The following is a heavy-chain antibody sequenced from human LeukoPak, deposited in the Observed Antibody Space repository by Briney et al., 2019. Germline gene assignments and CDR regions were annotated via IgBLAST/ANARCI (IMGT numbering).Heavy chain of an antibody. CDR3: AKDIRRFLEWCDY. Sequence: GGSLRLSCAASGFTFSSYGMHWVRQAPGKGLEWVAVISYDGSNKYYADSVKGRFTISRDNSKNTLYLQMNSLRAEDTAVYYSAKDIRRFLEWCDYWGQGTLVTVSS. CDR2: ISYDGSNK. V-gene: IGHV3-30*18. D-gene: IGHD3-3*01. CDR1: GFTFSSYG. J-gene: IGHJ4*02.